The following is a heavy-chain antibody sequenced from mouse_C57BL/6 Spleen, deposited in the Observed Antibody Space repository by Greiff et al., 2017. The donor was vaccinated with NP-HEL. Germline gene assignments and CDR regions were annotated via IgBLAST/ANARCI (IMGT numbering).Heavy chain of an antibody. CDR1: GYSITSGYY. CDR3: ARIYYYGSGGFDY. CDR2: ISYDGSN. V-gene: IGHV3-6*01. D-gene: IGHD1-1*01. J-gene: IGHJ2*01. Sequence: EVKVEESGPGLVKPSQSLSLTCSVTGYSITSGYYWNWIRQFPGNKLEWMGYISYDGSNNYNPSLKNRISITRDTSKNQFFLKLNSVTTEDTATYYCARIYYYGSGGFDYWGQGTTLTVSS.